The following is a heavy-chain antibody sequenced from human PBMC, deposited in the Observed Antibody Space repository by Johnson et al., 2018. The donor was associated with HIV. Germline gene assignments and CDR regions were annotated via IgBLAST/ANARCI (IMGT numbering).Heavy chain of an antibody. D-gene: IGHD5-12*01. CDR2: INWNGGRT. Sequence: VQLVESGGGVVRPGGSLRLSCAASGLTFDDHGMSWVRQGSGKGTGWVSGINWNGGRTGYADSVKGRFTISRDNSKNTLYLQMNSLRAEDTAVYYCAKDFSGYSGYGDAFDIWGQGTMVTVSS. CDR3: AKDFSGYSGYGDAFDI. J-gene: IGHJ3*02. V-gene: IGHV3-20*04. CDR1: GLTFDDHG.